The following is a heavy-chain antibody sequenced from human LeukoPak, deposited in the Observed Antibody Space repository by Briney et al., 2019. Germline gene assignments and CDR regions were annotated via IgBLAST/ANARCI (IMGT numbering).Heavy chain of an antibody. Sequence: GGSLRLSCAASGFTFSSYAMSWVRQAPGKGLEWVSAISGSGGSTYYADSVKGRFTISRNNSKNTLYLQMHSLRAEDTAVYYCAKSGYSYGSGAFDYWGQGALVTVSS. CDR1: GFTFSSYA. D-gene: IGHD3-10*01. CDR3: AKSGYSYGSGAFDY. CDR2: ISGSGGST. J-gene: IGHJ4*02. V-gene: IGHV3-23*01.